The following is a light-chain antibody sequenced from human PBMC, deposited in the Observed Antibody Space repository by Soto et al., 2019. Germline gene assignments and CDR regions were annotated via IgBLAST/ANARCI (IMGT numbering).Light chain of an antibody. CDR3: QHYGSSPR. J-gene: IGKJ1*01. CDR1: QSVSTGY. CDR2: GAS. V-gene: IGKV3-20*01. Sequence: EIVLTQSPGTLSLSPGERATLSCRASQSVSTGYLAWYQQKPGQAPRLLIYGASSRATGIPNRFSGSGSGTDFPLTISRLEPEDFAVYYCQHYGSSPRFGQGTKVEIK.